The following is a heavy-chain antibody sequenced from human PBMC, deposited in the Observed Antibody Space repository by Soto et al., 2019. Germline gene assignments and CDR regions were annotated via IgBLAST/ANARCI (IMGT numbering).Heavy chain of an antibody. CDR1: GDSISSSKW. J-gene: IGHJ3*01. V-gene: IGHV4-4*02. Sequence: QVQLQESGPGLVKPSGTLSLTCAVSGDSISSSKWWPWVRQPPGKGPEWIGDTLHSGATNYNPSLKSFIIISVAKSKNPLPRGLRSVTAPDTAVYYCAYSPGWYRHDVWGQGTLVIVSP. CDR3: AYSPGWYRHDV. D-gene: IGHD6-19*01. CDR2: TLHSGAT.